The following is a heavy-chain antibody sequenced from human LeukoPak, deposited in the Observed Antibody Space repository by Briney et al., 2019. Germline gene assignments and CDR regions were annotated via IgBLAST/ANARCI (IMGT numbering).Heavy chain of an antibody. D-gene: IGHD3-22*01. CDR1: GYSFTSYW. Sequence: GESLKISCKGSGYSFTSYWIGWVRQMPGKGLEWMGIIYPGDSDTRYSPSFQGQVTISADKSISTAYLQWSSLKASGTAMYYCARPNYDSSGSTLDAFDIWGQGTMVTVSS. J-gene: IGHJ3*02. V-gene: IGHV5-51*01. CDR3: ARPNYDSSGSTLDAFDI. CDR2: IYPGDSDT.